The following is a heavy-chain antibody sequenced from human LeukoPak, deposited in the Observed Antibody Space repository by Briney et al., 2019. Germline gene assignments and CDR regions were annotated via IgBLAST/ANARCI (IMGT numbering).Heavy chain of an antibody. CDR3: AKDTAGEFDY. D-gene: IGHD7-27*01. CDR1: GFTVSSNY. CDR2: IYSGGST. J-gene: IGHJ4*02. Sequence: GGSLRLSCAASGFTVSSNYMSWVRQAPGKGLEWVSVIYSGGSTYYADSVKGRFTISRDNSKNTLYLQMNSLKTEDTAVYYCAKDTAGEFDYWGQGTLVTVSS. V-gene: IGHV3-53*01.